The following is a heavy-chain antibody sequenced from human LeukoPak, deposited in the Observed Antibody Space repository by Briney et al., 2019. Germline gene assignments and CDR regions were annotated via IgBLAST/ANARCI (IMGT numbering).Heavy chain of an antibody. CDR2: VYYSGNT. D-gene: IGHD5-18*01. Sequence: SETLSLTCTVSGGSISSYYWSWIRQPPGKGLEWIGHVYYSGNTKYNPSLKSRVTISVDTSKNQFSLKLSSVTAADTAVYYCARQGNSYGKFDYWGQGTLVTVSS. CDR1: GGSISSYY. J-gene: IGHJ4*02. V-gene: IGHV4-59*08. CDR3: ARQGNSYGKFDY.